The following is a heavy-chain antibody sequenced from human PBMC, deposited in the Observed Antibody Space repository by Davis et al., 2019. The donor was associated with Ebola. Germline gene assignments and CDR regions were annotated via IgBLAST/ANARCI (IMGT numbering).Heavy chain of an antibody. D-gene: IGHD3/OR15-3a*01. CDR3: ADWNR. CDR2: IYHSGST. CDR1: GGSISSGGYS. Sequence: MPSETLSLTCAVSGGSISSGGYSWSWIRQPPGKGLEWIGYIYHSGSTYYNPSLKSRVTISVDTSKNQFSLKLRSVTAADTAVYYCADWNRWGQGTLVTVSS. J-gene: IGHJ5*02. V-gene: IGHV4-30-2*01.